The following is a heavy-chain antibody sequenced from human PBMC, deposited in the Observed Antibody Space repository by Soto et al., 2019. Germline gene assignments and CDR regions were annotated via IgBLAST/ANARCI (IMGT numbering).Heavy chain of an antibody. V-gene: IGHV3-74*01. Sequence: EVQLVESGGGLVQPGGSMRLSCAASGFSFSGLWVHWVRQAAGEGLVWVSRISHDGSSTSYADSVEGRFTITRDNARNTVYLQMNSLRVEDTAVYYCTSLSIAVAHFALDIWGQGTMVTVSS. CDR3: TSLSIAVAHFALDI. D-gene: IGHD6-19*01. J-gene: IGHJ3*02. CDR2: ISHDGSST. CDR1: GFSFSGLW.